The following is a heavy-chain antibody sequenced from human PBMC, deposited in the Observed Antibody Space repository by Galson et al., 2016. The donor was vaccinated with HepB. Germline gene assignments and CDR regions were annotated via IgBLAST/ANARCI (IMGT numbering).Heavy chain of an antibody. CDR1: GFSFSSHG. CDR3: ARVILRFETRRSGMDV. CDR2: IWHDGSYT. V-gene: IGHV3-33*01. J-gene: IGHJ6*02. Sequence: SLRLSCAASGFSFSSHGMHWVRQAPGKGLEWVAIIWHDGSYTYYADSVKGRFTISRDNSNNSLYLQMNSLRAEDKAVYYCARVILRFETRRSGMDVWGQGTTVTVSS. D-gene: IGHD3-3*01.